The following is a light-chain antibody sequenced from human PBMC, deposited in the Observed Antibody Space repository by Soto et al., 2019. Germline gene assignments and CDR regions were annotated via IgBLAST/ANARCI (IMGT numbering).Light chain of an antibody. CDR3: MQGTQWPIT. V-gene: IGKV2-30*02. CDR2: KVS. CDR1: QSLVHSDGIAY. Sequence: DVVMTQSPLSLPVTLGQPASISCRSNQSLVHSDGIAYFSWFQQRPGRYPRRLIYKVSNRDSGVAARFSGSGSGNDFALKISRVEAEDVGVYYCMQGTQWPITFGQGTRVEMK. J-gene: IGKJ5*01.